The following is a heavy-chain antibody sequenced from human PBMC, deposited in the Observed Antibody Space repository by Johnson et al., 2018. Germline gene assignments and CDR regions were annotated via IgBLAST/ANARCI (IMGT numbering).Heavy chain of an antibody. CDR3: AKVVSDYYYYYRDV. CDR2: ISHDGSNK. Sequence: VQLVESGGGVVQPGRSLRLSCAASGFTFSSYGMHWVRQAPGKGLEWVAVISHDGSNKNYADSVKGRFTISRDNSKNTLYLQMNSLRAEDTAVYYCAKVVSDYYYYYRDVWGKGTTVTVSS. CDR1: GFTFSSYG. J-gene: IGHJ6*03. V-gene: IGHV3-30*18. D-gene: IGHD3-22*01.